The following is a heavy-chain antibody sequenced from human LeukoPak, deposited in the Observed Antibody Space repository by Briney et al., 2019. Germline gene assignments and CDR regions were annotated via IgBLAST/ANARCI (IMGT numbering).Heavy chain of an antibody. CDR2: TSYDGGNT. V-gene: IGHV3-30*18. CDR3: AKDSSSGSSYYFHGMDV. CDR1: GFNFGAYG. D-gene: IGHD3-10*01. Sequence: GGSLRLPCAASGFNFGAYGMHWVRQAPGKGLEWLAVTSYDGGNTYYADSVRGRFTISRDNSKNTLYLQMNSLRAEDTALYYCAKDSSSGSSYYFHGMDVWGQGTTVTVSS. J-gene: IGHJ6*02.